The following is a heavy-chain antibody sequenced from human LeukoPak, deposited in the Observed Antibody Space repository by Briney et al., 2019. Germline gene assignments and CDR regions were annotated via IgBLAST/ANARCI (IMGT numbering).Heavy chain of an antibody. CDR2: IIPILGIA. CDR3: ARGSAAAALFDY. V-gene: IGHV1-69*04. Sequence: ASVKVSCKASGGTFSSYAISWVRQAPGQGLEWMGRIIPILGIANYAQKFQGRVTITADKSTSTAYMELSSLRSEDTAVYYCARGSAAAALFDYWGQGTLVTVSS. CDR1: GGTFSSYA. D-gene: IGHD6-13*01. J-gene: IGHJ4*02.